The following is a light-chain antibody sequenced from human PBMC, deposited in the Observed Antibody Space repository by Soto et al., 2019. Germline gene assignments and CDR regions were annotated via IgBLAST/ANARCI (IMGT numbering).Light chain of an antibody. CDR1: QSVSSSY. CDR3: QQRSNWPPIT. CDR2: DAS. Sequence: ERATLSCRASQSVSSSYLAWYQHKPGQAPRLLIYDASARATGIPARFSGSGSGTDFTLTISDLEPEDFGIYYCQQRSNWPPITFGQGTRLEIK. J-gene: IGKJ5*01. V-gene: IGKV3-11*01.